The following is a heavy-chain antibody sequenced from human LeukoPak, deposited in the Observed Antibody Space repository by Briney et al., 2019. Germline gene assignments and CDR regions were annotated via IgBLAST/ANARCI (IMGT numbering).Heavy chain of an antibody. CDR3: AKESAFGELSYFDY. J-gene: IGHJ4*02. CDR1: GFTFSSYA. CDR2: LSGRGGST. V-gene: IGHV3-23*01. Sequence: GGSLRLSCAASGFTFSSYAMSWVRQAPGKGLEWVSALSGRGGSTYYADSVKGRFTISRDNSKNTLYLQMNSLRAEDTAVYYCAKESAFGELSYFDYWGQGTLVTVSS. D-gene: IGHD3-10*01.